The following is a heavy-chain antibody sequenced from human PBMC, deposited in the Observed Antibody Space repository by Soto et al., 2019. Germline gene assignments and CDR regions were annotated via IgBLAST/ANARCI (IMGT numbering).Heavy chain of an antibody. CDR1: GGTFSNSA. V-gene: IGHV1-69*12. D-gene: IGHD3-3*02. J-gene: IGHJ6*02. CDR3: ASDKDRPQLGGNYYYILDV. Sequence: QVQLEQSGAEVKKPGSSVKASCKASGGTFSNSAISWVRQAPGQGLEWMGGIMPVFRTPDYAQKFQGRVTITADESTSTAYMELSGLRSDDTAVYFCASDKDRPQLGGNYYYILDVWGQGTTVTVSS. CDR2: IMPVFRTP.